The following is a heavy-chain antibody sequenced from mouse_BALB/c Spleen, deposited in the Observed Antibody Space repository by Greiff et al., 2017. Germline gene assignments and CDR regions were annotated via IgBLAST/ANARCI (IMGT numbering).Heavy chain of an antibody. CDR2: ISSGSSTI. Sequence: DVKLVESGGGLVQPGGSRKLSCAASGFTFSSFGMHWVRQAPEKGLEWVAYISSGSSTIYYADTVKGRFTISRDNPKNTLFLQMTSLRSEDTAMYYCARTSTTDFDYWGQGTTLTVSS. CDR3: ARTSTTDFDY. V-gene: IGHV5-17*02. D-gene: IGHD1-1*01. J-gene: IGHJ2*01. CDR1: GFTFSSFG.